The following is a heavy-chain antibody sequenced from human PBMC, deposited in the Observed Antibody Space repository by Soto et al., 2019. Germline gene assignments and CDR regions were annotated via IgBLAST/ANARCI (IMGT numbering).Heavy chain of an antibody. CDR2: IAYSGTT. V-gene: IGHV4-31*03. CDR1: GSSISSCYNY. D-gene: IGHD3-22*01. CDR3: ARDPSGFIRVDN. J-gene: IGHJ4*02. Sequence: SETLSLTCTVSGSSISSCYNYWTWIRQHPGKGLEWIGYIAYSGTTYYNPSLKSRLTISIDTSRNQFSLKLSSVTAADTAVYYCARDPSGFIRVDNWGQGTLVTVS.